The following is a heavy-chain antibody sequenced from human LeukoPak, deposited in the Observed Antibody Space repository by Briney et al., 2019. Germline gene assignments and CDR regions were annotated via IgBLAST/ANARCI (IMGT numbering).Heavy chain of an antibody. Sequence: GGSLRLSCAASGFTFSSYGMHWVRQAPGKGLEWVAVISYDGSNEYYTDSVKGRFTISRDNAKNSLYLQMNSLRAEDTAVYYCARDMVVTPQPYYYYGMDVWGQGTTVTVSS. J-gene: IGHJ6*02. CDR2: ISYDGSNE. CDR3: ARDMVVTPQPYYYYGMDV. V-gene: IGHV3-30*03. D-gene: IGHD2-21*02. CDR1: GFTFSSYG.